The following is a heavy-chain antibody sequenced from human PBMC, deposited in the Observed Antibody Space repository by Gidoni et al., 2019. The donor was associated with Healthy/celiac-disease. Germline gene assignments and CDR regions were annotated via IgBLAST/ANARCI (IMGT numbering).Heavy chain of an antibody. Sequence: QVQLQQWGAGLLKPSETLSPTCAVYGRSSSGYYWSWIRQPPGKGLEWIGEINHSGSTNYNPSLKSRVTISVDTSKNQFSLKLSSVTAADTAVYYCARGQKPFLIAVAGTVYYYGMDVWGQGTTVTVSS. J-gene: IGHJ6*02. CDR1: GRSSSGYY. D-gene: IGHD6-19*01. V-gene: IGHV4-34*01. CDR3: ARGQKPFLIAVAGTVYYYGMDV. CDR2: INHSGST.